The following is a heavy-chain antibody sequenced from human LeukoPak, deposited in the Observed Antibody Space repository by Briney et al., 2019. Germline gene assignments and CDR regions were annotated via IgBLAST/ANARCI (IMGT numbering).Heavy chain of an antibody. D-gene: IGHD1-26*01. Sequence: SETLSLTCGVSGGSISSTNWWGWVRHPPGQGLQWIGEISLTGETNYNPSLNGRVTMSLDKSRNQLSLKLTSVTAADTAIYYCSRESGAFCPFGYWGQGTLVIVPP. J-gene: IGHJ4*02. CDR2: ISLTGET. V-gene: IGHV4-4*02. CDR1: GGSISSTNW. CDR3: SRESGAFCPFGY.